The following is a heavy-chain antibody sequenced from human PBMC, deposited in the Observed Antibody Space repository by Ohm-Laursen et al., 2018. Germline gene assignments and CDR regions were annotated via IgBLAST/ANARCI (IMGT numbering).Heavy chain of an antibody. J-gene: IGHJ4*02. D-gene: IGHD3-9*01. CDR3: ARGETTIFFDS. V-gene: IGHV4-38-2*01. CDR2: IDHRGST. Sequence: SDTLSLTCAVSGYSISSGYYWGWIRQPPGKGLEWIGTIDHRGSTYYNPSLKSRITISVYTSKNQFSLTLTSVTAADTAVYYCARGETTIFFDSWGQGTLVTVSS. CDR1: GYSISSGYY.